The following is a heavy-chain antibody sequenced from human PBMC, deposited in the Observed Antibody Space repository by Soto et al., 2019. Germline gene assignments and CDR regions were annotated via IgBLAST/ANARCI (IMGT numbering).Heavy chain of an antibody. D-gene: IGHD6-13*01. V-gene: IGHV1-2*04. J-gene: IGHJ5*02. CDR2: INPNSGGT. CDR1: GYTFTGYY. Sequence: ASVQVSCKASGYTFTGYYMHWVRQAPGQGLEWMGWINPNSGGTNYAQKFQGWVTMTRDTSISTAYMELSRLRSDDTAVYYCARSGYSSSWYNWFDPWGQGTLVTVSS. CDR3: ARSGYSSSWYNWFDP.